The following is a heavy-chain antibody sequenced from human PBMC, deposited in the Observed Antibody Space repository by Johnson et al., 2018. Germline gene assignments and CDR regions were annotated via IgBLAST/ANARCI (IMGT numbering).Heavy chain of an antibody. V-gene: IGHV3-53*01. Sequence: VQLVESGGGLVQPGGSLRLSCAASEFTVSNKCLSWVRQAPGKGLEWVSVIYSGGTTYYADSVKGRFTISRDNSKNTLFLQRNSLGDEATAVYYCAGEGNISPRYGKHWGQGTLVTVSS. CDR3: AGEGNISPRYGKH. CDR1: EFTVSNKC. D-gene: IGHD1/OR15-1a*01. J-gene: IGHJ1*01. CDR2: IYSGGTT.